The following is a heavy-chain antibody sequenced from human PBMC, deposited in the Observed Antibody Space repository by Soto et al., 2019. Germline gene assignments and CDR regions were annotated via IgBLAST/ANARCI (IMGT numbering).Heavy chain of an antibody. J-gene: IGHJ4*02. CDR2: IYSRGST. D-gene: IGHD3-16*01. Sequence: PGGSLRLSCAASGFTVSTKYMSWVRQAPGKGLEWVSVIYSRGSTFYADSVRGRFTISRDNSKNTVNLQMNSLRAEDTAVYYCARDPWAADYWGQGTLVTVSS. CDR3: ARDPWAADY. CDR1: GFTVSTKY. V-gene: IGHV3-66*01.